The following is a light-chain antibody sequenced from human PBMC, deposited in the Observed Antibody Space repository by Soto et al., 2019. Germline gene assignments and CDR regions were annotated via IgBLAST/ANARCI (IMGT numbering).Light chain of an antibody. CDR1: SSDVGTYNL. J-gene: IGLJ2*01. V-gene: IGLV2-23*01. CDR2: EGS. Sequence: QSALTQPASVSGSPGQSITISCTGTSSDVGTYNLVSWYQQHPGKAPKLMIYEGSKRPTGVSNRLSGVKSGNTASLTISGLQAEDEADYYCCSYAGSRTLVFGGGTQLTVL. CDR3: CSYAGSRTLV.